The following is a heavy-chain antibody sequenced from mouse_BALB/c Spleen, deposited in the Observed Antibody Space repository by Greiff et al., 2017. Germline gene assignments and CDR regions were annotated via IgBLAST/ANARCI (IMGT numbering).Heavy chain of an antibody. CDR3: ARHNRSYAMDY. CDR1: GFTFSSFG. CDR2: ISSGGSYT. J-gene: IGHJ4*01. V-gene: IGHV5-6*03. D-gene: IGHD2-14*01. Sequence: EVKLMESGGGLVQPGGSRKLSCAASGFTFSSFGMHWVRQAPEQGLEWVAYISSGGSYTYYPASVKGRFTISRDNAKNTLYLQMSSLKSEDTAMYYCARHNRSYAMDYWGQGTSVTVSS.